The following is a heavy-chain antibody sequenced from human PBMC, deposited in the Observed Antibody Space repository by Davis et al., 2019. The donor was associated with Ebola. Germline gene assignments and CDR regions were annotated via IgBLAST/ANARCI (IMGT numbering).Heavy chain of an antibody. D-gene: IGHD6-13*01. CDR3: ARGCIAAAGTDY. V-gene: IGHV3-30*02. Sequence: PGGSLRLSCAASGFTFSSYGVHWVRQAPGKGLEWVAFIRYDGSNKYYADSVKGRFTISRDNAKNTLYLQMNSLRAEDTAVYYCARGCIAAAGTDYWGQGTLVTVSS. CDR2: IRYDGSNK. J-gene: IGHJ4*02. CDR1: GFTFSSYG.